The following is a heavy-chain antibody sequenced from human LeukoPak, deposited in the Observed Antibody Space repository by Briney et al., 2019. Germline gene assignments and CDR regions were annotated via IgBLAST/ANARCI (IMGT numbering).Heavy chain of an antibody. CDR2: IKSKTDGGTT. J-gene: IGHJ6*02. V-gene: IGHV3-15*07. CDR3: TTDPGARFGVGYYYYGMDV. Sequence: GGSLRLSCAASGFTFSNAWMNWDRQAPGKGLEWVGRIKSKTDGGTTDYAAPVKGRFTISRDDSKNTLYLQMNSLKTEDTAVYYCTTDPGARFGVGYYYYGMDVWGQGTTVTVSS. CDR1: GFTFSNAW. D-gene: IGHD3-10*01.